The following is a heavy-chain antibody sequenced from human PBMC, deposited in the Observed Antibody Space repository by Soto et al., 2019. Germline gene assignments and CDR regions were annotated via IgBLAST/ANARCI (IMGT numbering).Heavy chain of an antibody. D-gene: IGHD6-13*01. CDR2: ISNGGDT. V-gene: IGHV3-23*01. CDR1: GFTFSNYA. Sequence: EVQLLESGEGLIQPGGSLRLSCAASGFTFSNYAMTWVRQAPGKGLEWLSAISNGGDTYYADSVKGRWTVSRDNSKNMAYLQMDSLRADDTAVYYCARDWYEDYWGQGTLVTVSS. CDR3: ARDWYEDY. J-gene: IGHJ4*02.